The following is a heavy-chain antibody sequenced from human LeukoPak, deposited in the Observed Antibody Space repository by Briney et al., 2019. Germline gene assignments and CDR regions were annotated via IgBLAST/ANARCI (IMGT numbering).Heavy chain of an antibody. D-gene: IGHD3-9*01. Sequence: GGSLRLSCAASGFTFSYYSMNWVRQSPGKGLEWVSSISRSSTYTYYADSLKGRIAISRDNSKNSLYLQMNSLRVEDTAVYYCARDGNILTGYYADYWGQGTLVTVSS. V-gene: IGHV3-21*01. CDR1: GFTFSYYS. CDR2: ISRSSTYT. J-gene: IGHJ4*02. CDR3: ARDGNILTGYYADY.